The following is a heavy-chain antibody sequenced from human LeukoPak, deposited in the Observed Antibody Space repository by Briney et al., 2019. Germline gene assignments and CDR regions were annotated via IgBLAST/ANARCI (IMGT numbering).Heavy chain of an antibody. CDR1: GFTFSTFA. J-gene: IGHJ4*02. Sequence: GGSLRLSCAASGFTFSTFAMIWVRQPPGKGLEWVSSIFPSGGEIRYADSVRGRFTISRDNSKSTLSLQMNSLRAEDTAIYYCATYRQVLLPFESWGQGTLVTVSS. V-gene: IGHV3-23*01. CDR2: IFPSGGEI. D-gene: IGHD2-8*02. CDR3: ATYRQVLLPFES.